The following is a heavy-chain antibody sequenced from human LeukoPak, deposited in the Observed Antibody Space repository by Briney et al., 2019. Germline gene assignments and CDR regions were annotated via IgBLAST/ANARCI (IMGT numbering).Heavy chain of an antibody. CDR1: GYTLTELS. Sequence: ASVKVSCKVSGYTLTELSMHWVRQAPGKGLEWMGGFDPEDGETIYAQKFLGRVTMTEDTSTDTAYMELSSLRSEDTAVYYCATHTTTGLWFDPWGQGTLVTVST. CDR2: FDPEDGET. D-gene: IGHD1-26*01. V-gene: IGHV1-24*01. CDR3: ATHTTTGLWFDP. J-gene: IGHJ5*02.